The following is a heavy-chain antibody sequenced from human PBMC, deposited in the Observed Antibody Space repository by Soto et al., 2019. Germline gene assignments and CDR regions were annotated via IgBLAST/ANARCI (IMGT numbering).Heavy chain of an antibody. CDR2: IIFVFDTS. D-gene: IGHD1-26*01. CDR1: GGSFTTNA. V-gene: IGHV1-69*01. J-gene: IGHJ3*02. Sequence: QVQLVQSGAEVKKPGSSVKVSCKASGGSFTTNALSWVRQAPGQGLEWIGGIIFVFDTSNYAQKFQGRVTITADESTSTAYMELSSLRSEDTAVYYCARENVGTYNGAFDSWGQGTRVTVSS. CDR3: ARENVGTYNGAFDS.